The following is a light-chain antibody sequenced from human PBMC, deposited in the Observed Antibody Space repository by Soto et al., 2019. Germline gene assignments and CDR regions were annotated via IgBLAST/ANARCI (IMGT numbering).Light chain of an antibody. CDR1: ESISSW. V-gene: IGKV1-5*03. Sequence: DIQMTQSPSTLSASVGDRVTITCRASESISSWLAWYQQKPGKAPKLLIYEAPSLESGVPSRFSGSGSGTEFTLTISSLQPDDFATSSCQQYEAYPLTFGGGTKVEIK. CDR2: EAP. CDR3: QQYEAYPLT. J-gene: IGKJ4*01.